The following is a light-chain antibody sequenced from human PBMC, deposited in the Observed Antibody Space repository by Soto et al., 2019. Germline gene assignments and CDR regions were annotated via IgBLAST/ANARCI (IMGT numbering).Light chain of an antibody. J-gene: IGLJ1*01. Sequence: VLTPPPSASRAPGQSVTISRTGTSSDVGGYNYVSWYQQHPGKAPKLMIYEVSKRPSGVPDRFSGSKSGNTASLTVSGLQAEDEADYYCSSYAGSNNSLYVFGTGTKVTVL. CDR1: SSDVGGYNY. CDR3: SSYAGSNNSLYV. CDR2: EVS. V-gene: IGLV2-8*01.